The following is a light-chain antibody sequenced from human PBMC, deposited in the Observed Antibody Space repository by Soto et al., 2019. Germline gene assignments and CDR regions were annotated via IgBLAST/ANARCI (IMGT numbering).Light chain of an antibody. V-gene: IGKV1-39*01. J-gene: IGKJ5*01. CDR2: AAS. CDR1: RSIGNN. CDR3: QQSFSPHIA. Sequence: EIQVTQSPTSLSASVGERITITCRASRSIGNNIHWYQQRPGKAPQLLIYAASSLQSGVPSRFRGSSSGTDFTLTINGLQPEDFATYYCQQSFSPHIAFGQWTRL.